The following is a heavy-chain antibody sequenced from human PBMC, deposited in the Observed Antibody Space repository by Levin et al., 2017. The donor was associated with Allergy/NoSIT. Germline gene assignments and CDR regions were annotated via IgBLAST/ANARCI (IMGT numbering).Heavy chain of an antibody. J-gene: IGHJ2*01. Sequence: GGSLRLSCAASGFTFSSYGMHWVRQAPGKGLEWVAVIWYDGTNKYHADSVKGRFTIQRDNSKNTLYLQMNSLRAEDTAVYFCARPSDSWYFDLWGRGTLVTVSS. CDR3: ARPSDSWYFDL. CDR2: IWYDGTNK. CDR1: GFTFSSYG. D-gene: IGHD3-22*01. V-gene: IGHV3-33*01.